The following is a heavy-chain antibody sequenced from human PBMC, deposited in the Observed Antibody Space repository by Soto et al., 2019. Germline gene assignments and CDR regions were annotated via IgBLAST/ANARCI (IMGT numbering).Heavy chain of an antibody. D-gene: IGHD4-17*01. J-gene: IGHJ3*01. Sequence: QVQLRESGPGLVKPSETLSLTCTVSGDSISTYYWSWIRQPPGKGLEWIGYIYYNGSTNYNPSPNCRSXISVDTSKNQFSLKLRSVTAADTAVYFCARDNGGGHDGFDVWGQGTMVTVSS. CDR1: GDSISTYY. CDR3: ARDNGGGHDGFDV. CDR2: IYYNGST. V-gene: IGHV4-59*01.